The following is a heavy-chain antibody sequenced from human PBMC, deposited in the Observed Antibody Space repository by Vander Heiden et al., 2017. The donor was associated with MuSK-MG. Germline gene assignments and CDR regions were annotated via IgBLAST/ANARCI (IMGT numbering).Heavy chain of an antibody. V-gene: IGHV4-34*01. D-gene: IGHD6-13*01. CDR3: ARGRGSSSWFYYYYYYMDV. Sequence: QVQLQQWGAGLLKPSETLSLTCAVYGGSFSGYSGSWIRQPPGKGLEWIGEINHSGSTNYNPSLKSRVTISVDTSKNQFSLKLSSVTAADTAVYYCARGRGSSSWFYYYYYYMDVWGKGTTVTVSS. CDR1: GGSFSGYS. CDR2: INHSGST. J-gene: IGHJ6*03.